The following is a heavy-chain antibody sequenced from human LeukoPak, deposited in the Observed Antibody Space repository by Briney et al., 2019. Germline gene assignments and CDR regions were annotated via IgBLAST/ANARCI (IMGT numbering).Heavy chain of an antibody. V-gene: IGHV1-18*01. CDR1: GYTFTSYG. J-gene: IGHJ3*02. Sequence: ASMKVSCKASGYTFTSYGISWVRQAPGQGLEWMGWISAYNGNTNYAQKFQGRVTMTTDTSTSTAYMELRSLRSDDTAVYYCARMRPNARVREVAFDIWGQGTMVTVSS. D-gene: IGHD5-24*01. CDR2: ISAYNGNT. CDR3: ARMRPNARVREVAFDI.